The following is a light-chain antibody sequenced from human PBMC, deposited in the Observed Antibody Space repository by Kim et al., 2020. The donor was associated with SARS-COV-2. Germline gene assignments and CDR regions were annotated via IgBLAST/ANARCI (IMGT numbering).Light chain of an antibody. CDR2: DVN. V-gene: IGLV2-11*01. Sequence: QSALTQPRSVSGSPGQSVTISCTGTSSDVGGYGLVSWYQQLPGKAPTFMIYDVNTRPSGVPDRFSGSKSGNTASLTISGLQAEDEADYYCCSYAGSYTWVFGGGTKLTVL. J-gene: IGLJ3*02. CDR1: SSDVGGYGL. CDR3: CSYAGSYTWV.